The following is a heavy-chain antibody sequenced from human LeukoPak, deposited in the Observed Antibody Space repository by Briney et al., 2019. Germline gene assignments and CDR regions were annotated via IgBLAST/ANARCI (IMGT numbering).Heavy chain of an antibody. D-gene: IGHD3-22*01. V-gene: IGHV3-7*03. CDR3: AKDIWDSSGSKGFDY. CDR2: IKQDGSEK. J-gene: IGHJ4*02. Sequence: GGSLRLSCAASGFTFSSYWMSWVRQAPGKGLEWVANIKQDGSEKYYVDSVKGRFTISRDNAKNSLYLQMNSLRAEDTALYYCAKDIWDSSGSKGFDYWGQGTLVTVSS. CDR1: GFTFSSYW.